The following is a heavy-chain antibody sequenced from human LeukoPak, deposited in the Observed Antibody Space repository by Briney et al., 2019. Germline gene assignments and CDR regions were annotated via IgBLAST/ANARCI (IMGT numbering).Heavy chain of an antibody. V-gene: IGHV4-4*07. CDR1: GGSISNYY. Sequence: SETLSLTCTVSGGSISNYYWSWIRQPAGKGLEWIGRIYTSGSTNYNPSLKSRVTMSVDTSKNQFSLKLSSVTAADTAVYYCARVSRSSDWYSVDYWGRGTLVTVSS. J-gene: IGHJ4*02. CDR3: ARVSRSSDWYSVDY. CDR2: IYTSGST. D-gene: IGHD6-19*01.